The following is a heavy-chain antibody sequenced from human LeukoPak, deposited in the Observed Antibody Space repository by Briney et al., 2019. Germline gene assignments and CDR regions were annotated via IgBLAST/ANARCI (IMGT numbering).Heavy chain of an antibody. V-gene: IGHV3-30*02. J-gene: IGHJ4*02. CDR3: ARDSATGYYSDY. CDR2: IRYDGSNK. Sequence: GGSLRLSCAASGFTFSSYGMHWVRQAPGKGLEWVAFIRYDGSNKYYADSVKGRFTISRDNSKNTLYLQMNSLRVEDTAVYYCARDSATGYYSDYWGQGTLVTVSS. CDR1: GFTFSSYG. D-gene: IGHD3-9*01.